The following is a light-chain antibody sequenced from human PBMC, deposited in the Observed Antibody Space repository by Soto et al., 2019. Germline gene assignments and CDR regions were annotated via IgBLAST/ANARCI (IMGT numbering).Light chain of an antibody. V-gene: IGLV2-14*01. CDR1: SSDVGDYNY. CDR2: EVR. J-gene: IGLJ1*01. Sequence: QSVLTQPASVSGSPGQSITISCTGTSSDVGDYNYVSWYQQHPGKAPKLMIYEVRNRPSGVSNRFSGSKSGNTASLAISGLQAEDEADYYCSSYTSSSTAVFGTGTKLTVL. CDR3: SSYTSSSTAV.